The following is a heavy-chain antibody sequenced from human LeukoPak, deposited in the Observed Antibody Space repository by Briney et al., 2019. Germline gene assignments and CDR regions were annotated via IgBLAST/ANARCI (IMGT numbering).Heavy chain of an antibody. V-gene: IGHV1-2*04. J-gene: IGHJ6*02. CDR1: GYTFTGYY. Sequence: ASVKVSCKASGYTFTGYYMHWVRQAPGQGLEWMGWISPNSGGTNYAQKFQGWVTMTRDTSISTAYMELSRLRSDDTAVYYCARDRVVAARLYYYYGMDVWGQGTTVTVSS. CDR2: ISPNSGGT. CDR3: ARDRVVAARLYYYYGMDV. D-gene: IGHD6-6*01.